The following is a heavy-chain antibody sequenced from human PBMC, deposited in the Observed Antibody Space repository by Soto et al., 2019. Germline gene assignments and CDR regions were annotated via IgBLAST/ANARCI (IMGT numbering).Heavy chain of an antibody. CDR3: AREEFEDGRGHFDY. Sequence: QVQLVESGGGVVQPGGSLRLSCAASGFTFSTSVMHWVRQAPGKGLEWMAIISEGGVNKYYADSVKGRFTIARDISESRLYLQMNSLRTEDTAVYYCAREEFEDGRGHFDYWGQGTLVSVSS. J-gene: IGHJ4*02. V-gene: IGHV3-30*13. D-gene: IGHD3-22*01. CDR1: GFTFSTSV. CDR2: ISEGGVNK.